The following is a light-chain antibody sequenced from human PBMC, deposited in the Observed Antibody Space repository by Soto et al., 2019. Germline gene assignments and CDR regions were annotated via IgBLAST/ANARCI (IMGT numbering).Light chain of an antibody. J-gene: IGKJ1*01. V-gene: IGKV1-5*02. CDR3: QQYNVYWT. CDR1: QSVSTR. CDR2: DAS. Sequence: DIQMTQSPSSLSASVGDRVTIICRASQSVSTRLAWYQQKPGKAPKVLIYDASSWAGGVPSRFTGSGSGTEFTITINSLQPDDFATYYCQQYNVYWTFGQGTKVEIK.